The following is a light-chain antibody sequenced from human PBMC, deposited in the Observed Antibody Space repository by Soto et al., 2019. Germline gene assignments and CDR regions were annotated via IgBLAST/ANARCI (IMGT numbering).Light chain of an antibody. CDR2: EVS. CDR1: SSDVGGYNS. V-gene: IGLV2-8*01. CDR3: SSYAGSNNHVV. Sequence: QSALTQPPSASGSPGQSVTISCTGTSSDVGGYNSVSWYQQHPGKAPKLMIYEVSKRPSGVPDRFSGSESGNTASLTVSGLQAEDEADYYCSSYAGSNNHVVFGGGTKLTVL. J-gene: IGLJ2*01.